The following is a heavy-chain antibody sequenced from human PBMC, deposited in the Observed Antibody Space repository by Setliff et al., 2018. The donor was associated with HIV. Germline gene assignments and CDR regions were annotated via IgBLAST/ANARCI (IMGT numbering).Heavy chain of an antibody. CDR1: GGSISSGSYY. Sequence: LSLTCSVSGGSISSGSYYWSWIRQPPGKGLEWIGSIYYSGSTYYNPSLKSRVTISVDTSKNQFSLKLSSVTAADTAVYYCARGRRSSGWYVYHWGQGTLVTVSS. D-gene: IGHD6-19*01. CDR3: ARGRRSSGWYVYH. CDR2: IYYSGST. J-gene: IGHJ4*02. V-gene: IGHV4-39*01.